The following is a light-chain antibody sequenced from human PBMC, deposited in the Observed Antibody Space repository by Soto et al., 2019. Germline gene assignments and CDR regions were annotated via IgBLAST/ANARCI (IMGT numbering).Light chain of an antibody. CDR3: QQSYSTPPWVFP. Sequence: DIQMTQSPSSLSASVGDRVTITCRASQSISSYLNWYQQKPGKAPKLLIYAASSLQSGVPSRFSGSGSGTDFTLTISSLQPEDVATYYCQQSYSTPPWVFPFGHGNHVDIK. CDR2: AAS. CDR1: QSISSY. J-gene: IGKJ3*01. V-gene: IGKV1-39*01.